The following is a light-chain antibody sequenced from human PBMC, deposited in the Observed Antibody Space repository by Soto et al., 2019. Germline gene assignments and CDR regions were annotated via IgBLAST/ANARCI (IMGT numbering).Light chain of an antibody. V-gene: IGKV1-39*01. CDR2: ATS. CDR1: QSISTY. Sequence: DIQMTQSPSSLSASVGDRVTITCRASQSISTYLNWYQKRPGRAPKLLIYATSGLQTGVPSRFSGSGSGTDFTLTISSLQPEDFATYYCQQSYSIPTFGQGTKLEF. J-gene: IGKJ2*01. CDR3: QQSYSIPT.